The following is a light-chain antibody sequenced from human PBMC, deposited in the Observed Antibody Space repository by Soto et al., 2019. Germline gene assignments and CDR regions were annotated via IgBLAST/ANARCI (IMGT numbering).Light chain of an antibody. J-gene: IGKJ5*01. CDR1: QSVSSSY. CDR3: QQYKNWPPIT. CDR2: GAS. Sequence: EIVLTQSPGTLSLSPGERATLSCRASQSVSSSYLAWYQQKPGQAPRLLIYGASTRATGVPARFSGSGSGTEFTLTISSLQSEDFAVYYCQQYKNWPPITFGQGTRLEIK. V-gene: IGKV3-15*01.